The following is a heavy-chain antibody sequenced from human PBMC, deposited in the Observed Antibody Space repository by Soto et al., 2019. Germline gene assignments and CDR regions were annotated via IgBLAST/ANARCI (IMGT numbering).Heavy chain of an antibody. J-gene: IGHJ3*02. V-gene: IGHV3-23*01. D-gene: IGHD2-15*01. Sequence: GGSLRLSCTASGFTFSSYAMSWVRQAPGKGLEWVSSISGSGGSTYYADSVKGRFTISRDNSKNTLYLQMNSLRAEDTAVYYCAKDLGRYCSGGSCSPDDTFDIWGQGTMVTVSS. CDR2: ISGSGGST. CDR1: GFTFSSYA. CDR3: AKDLGRYCSGGSCSPDDTFDI.